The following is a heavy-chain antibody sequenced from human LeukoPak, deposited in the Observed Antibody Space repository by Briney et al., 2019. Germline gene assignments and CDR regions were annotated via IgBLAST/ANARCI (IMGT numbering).Heavy chain of an antibody. CDR1: GYTFTGYY. V-gene: IGHV1-2*02. CDR2: INPNSGGT. J-gene: IGHJ4*02. Sequence: GSVKVSCQASGYTFTGYYMHWVRQAPGQGLEWMGWINPNSGGTNYAQKFQGRVTMTRDTSISTAYMELSRLRSDDTAVYYCARGGIAVAVSDYWGQGTLVTVSS. D-gene: IGHD6-19*01. CDR3: ARGGIAVAVSDY.